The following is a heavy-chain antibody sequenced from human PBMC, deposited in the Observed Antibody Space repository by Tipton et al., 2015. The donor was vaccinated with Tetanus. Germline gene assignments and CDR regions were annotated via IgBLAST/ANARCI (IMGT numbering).Heavy chain of an antibody. V-gene: IGHV4-31*03. Sequence: TLSLTCTVSGGSIGSGTYYWSWIRQPPGKGLEYIGFVYYSGSTYYTPSLRSRLTMSLDTSKNQFSLNLSSVTASDTAVYYCAGADSNGYYLDWGQGTLVTVSS. D-gene: IGHD3-22*01. J-gene: IGHJ4*02. CDR3: AGADSNGYYLD. CDR2: VYYSGST. CDR1: GGSIGSGTYY.